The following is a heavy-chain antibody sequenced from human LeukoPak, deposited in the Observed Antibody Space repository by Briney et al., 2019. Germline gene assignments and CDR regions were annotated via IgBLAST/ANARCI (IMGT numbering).Heavy chain of an antibody. D-gene: IGHD3-9*01. CDR3: ARVRRGGRYFDWLFPKWEFDY. V-gene: IGHV1-8*01. CDR1: GYTFTSYD. J-gene: IGHJ4*02. Sequence: ASVKVSCTASGYTFTSYDINWVRQATGQGLEWMGWMNPNSGNTGYAQKFQGRVTMTRNNYISTAYMELNSLRSEDTAVYYCARVRRGGRYFDWLFPKWEFDYWGQGTLVTVSS. CDR2: MNPNSGNT.